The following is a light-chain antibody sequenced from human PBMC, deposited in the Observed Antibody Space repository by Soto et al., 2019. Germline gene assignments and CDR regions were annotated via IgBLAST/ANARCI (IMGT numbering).Light chain of an antibody. Sequence: ESVLTQSPGTLFLSPGERAALSCRASQSLNSFYLAWYQHKPGQAPRFLIYGASSRATVIPDRFIGSGSGKDFTLTISRLEPDGLAMYYWHLYGSSPTFTFGLVTTLEMK. CDR2: GAS. CDR1: QSLNSFY. CDR3: HLYGSSPTFT. V-gene: IGKV3-20*01. J-gene: IGKJ2*01.